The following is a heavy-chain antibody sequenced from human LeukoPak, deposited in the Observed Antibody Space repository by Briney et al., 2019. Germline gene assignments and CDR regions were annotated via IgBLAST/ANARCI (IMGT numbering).Heavy chain of an antibody. CDR2: INTNTGNP. D-gene: IGHD4-23*01. CDR3: ARELVVTPGYFDY. Sequence: ASVKVSCKASGGTFSSYAISWVRQAPGQGLEWMGWINTNTGNPTYAQGFTGRFVFSLDTSVSTAYLQISSLKAEDTAVYYCARELVVTPGYFDYWGQGTLVTVSS. V-gene: IGHV7-4-1*02. J-gene: IGHJ4*02. CDR1: GGTFSSYA.